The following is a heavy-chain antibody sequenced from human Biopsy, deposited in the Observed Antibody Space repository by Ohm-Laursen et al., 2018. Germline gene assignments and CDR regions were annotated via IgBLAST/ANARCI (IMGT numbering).Heavy chain of an antibody. CDR2: INLSGRT. D-gene: IGHD3-22*01. J-gene: IGHJ6*02. V-gene: IGHV4-34*01. CDR3: VRGVDYYDPYHYYALDV. CDR1: GESFTGYY. Sequence: TLSLTCAVYGESFTGYYWSWIRQTPGKGLEWIGEINLSGRTNYNPPLKSRVTISVDTSKNQFSLKVRSVTAADTAVYYCVRGVDYYDPYHYYALDVWGQGTTVTVSS.